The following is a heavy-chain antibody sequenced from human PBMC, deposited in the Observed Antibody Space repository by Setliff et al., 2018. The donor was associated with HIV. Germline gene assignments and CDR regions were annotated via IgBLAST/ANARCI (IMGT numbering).Heavy chain of an antibody. CDR3: ARSLAYCSGGGCSSGNYYYMDV. CDR2: IFHAGST. J-gene: IGHJ6*03. Sequence: SETLSLTCAVSGYSISSGCYWGWIRQPPGKGLEWIGSIFHAGSTYYNPSLKSRVTLSVDTSENQYSLKLTSLIAADTAVYYCARSLAYCSGGGCSSGNYYYMDVWGKGTTVTVSS. CDR1: GYSISSGCY. V-gene: IGHV4-38-2*01. D-gene: IGHD2-15*01.